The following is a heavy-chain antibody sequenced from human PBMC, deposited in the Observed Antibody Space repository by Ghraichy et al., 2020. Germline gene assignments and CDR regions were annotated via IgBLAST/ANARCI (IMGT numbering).Heavy chain of an antibody. CDR1: GGSFSGYY. Sequence: SETLSLTCGVYGGSFSGYYWSWIRQTPGKGLEWIGEINDSGSTNYNPSLKSRVTISVDRSKNQLSLKMSSVTVADTAVYYCARDNDGAFINWGQGTLVTVSS. D-gene: IGHD1-1*01. J-gene: IGHJ4*02. V-gene: IGHV4-34*01. CDR2: INDSGST. CDR3: ARDNDGAFIN.